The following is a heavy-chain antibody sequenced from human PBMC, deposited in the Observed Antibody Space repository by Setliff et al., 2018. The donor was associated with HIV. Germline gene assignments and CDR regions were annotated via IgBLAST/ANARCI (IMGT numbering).Heavy chain of an antibody. J-gene: IGHJ6*02. CDR3: ARDLSHRTTGYYYGMDV. V-gene: IGHV4-4*02. Sequence: LSLPCAVSGGSISSSNWWSWVRQPPGKGLEWIGEIYHSGSTNYNPSLKSRVTISVDKSKNQFSLKLSSVTAADTAVYYCARDLSHRTTGYYYGMDVWGQGTTVTVSS. D-gene: IGHD1-7*01. CDR1: GGSISSSNW. CDR2: IYHSGST.